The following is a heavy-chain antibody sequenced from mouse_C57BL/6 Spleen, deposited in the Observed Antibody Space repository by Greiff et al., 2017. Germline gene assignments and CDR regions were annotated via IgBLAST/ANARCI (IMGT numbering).Heavy chain of an antibody. CDR1: GYAFSSSW. V-gene: IGHV1-82*01. J-gene: IGHJ4*01. CDR3: ARELPGTYAMDY. Sequence: QVQLQQSGPELVKPGASVKISCKASGYAFSSSWMNWVKQRPGKGLEWIGRIYPGDGDTNYNGKFKGKATLTTDKSSSTAYMQLSSLTSEDSAVYFCARELPGTYAMDYWGQGTSVTVSS. CDR2: IYPGDGDT.